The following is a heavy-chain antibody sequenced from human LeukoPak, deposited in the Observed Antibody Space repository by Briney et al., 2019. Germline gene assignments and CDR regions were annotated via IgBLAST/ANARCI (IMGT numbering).Heavy chain of an antibody. CDR2: IGRAGDT. D-gene: IGHD6-19*01. CDR1: VFTLTSYD. Sequence: GGALRLSCAASVFTLTSYDMHWVRPAAGKGLEWVSLIGRAGDTHYPDSVKGRFTISREKAKNSLYLQMNSLRAGDTAVYYCARDSSGWGVDVWGQGTTATVSS. V-gene: IGHV3-13*01. CDR3: ARDSSGWGVDV. J-gene: IGHJ6*02.